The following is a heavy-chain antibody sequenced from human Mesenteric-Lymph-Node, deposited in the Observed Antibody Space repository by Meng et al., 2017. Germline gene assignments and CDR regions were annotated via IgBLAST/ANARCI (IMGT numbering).Heavy chain of an antibody. CDR1: GFTLTNAG. J-gene: IGHJ4*02. CDR3: TRDLWDY. CDR2: IQSEADGGST. Sequence: GESLKISCAASGFTLTNAGMSWVRQAPGKGLEWIGRIQSEADGGSTEYAAPVKGRFTVSRDDSKHTLYLQMNSLKTEDTAVYYCTRDLWDYWGQGTLVTVSS. V-gene: IGHV3-15*01. D-gene: IGHD2-21*01.